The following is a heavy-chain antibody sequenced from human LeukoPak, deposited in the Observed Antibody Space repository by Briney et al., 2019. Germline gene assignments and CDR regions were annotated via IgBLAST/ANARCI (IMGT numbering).Heavy chain of an antibody. Sequence: GGSLRLSCAASGFTFSNYDMNWVRQAPGKGPEWVSSISSSSAYIYYADSVKGRFSISRDNAKNSLYLQINSLRAEDTAVYYCARDTVPLRAYNSGCVYWGQGTLVTASS. D-gene: IGHD1-1*01. J-gene: IGHJ4*02. CDR1: GFTFSNYD. CDR2: ISSSSAYI. V-gene: IGHV3-21*01. CDR3: ARDTVPLRAYNSGCVY.